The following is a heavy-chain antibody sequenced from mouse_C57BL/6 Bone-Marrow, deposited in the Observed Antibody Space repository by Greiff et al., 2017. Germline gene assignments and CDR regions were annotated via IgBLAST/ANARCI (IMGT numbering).Heavy chain of an antibody. D-gene: IGHD1-1*01. Sequence: VKQSCKASGYTFTSYWMHWVKQRPGRGLEWIGRIDPNSGGTKYNEKFKSKATLTVDKPSSTAYMQLSSLTSEDSAVYYCARSYYYGSSYFDYWGQGTTLTVSS. CDR2: IDPNSGGT. J-gene: IGHJ2*01. CDR3: ARSYYYGSSYFDY. CDR1: GYTFTSYW. V-gene: IGHV1-72*01.